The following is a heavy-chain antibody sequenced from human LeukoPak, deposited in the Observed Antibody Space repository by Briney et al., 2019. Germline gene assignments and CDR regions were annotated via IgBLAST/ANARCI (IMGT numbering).Heavy chain of an antibody. CDR3: ARDSSAAY. J-gene: IGHJ4*02. D-gene: IGHD6-19*01. CDR1: GFTFSSYS. V-gene: IGHV3-48*01. CDR2: ICSSSSTI. Sequence: GGSLRLSCAASGFTFSSYSMNWVREAPGKGLEWVSYICSSSSTIYYADSVKGGFTISRDTATNSLYLKMNSLRAEDTAVYYCARDSSAAYWGQGTLVTVSS.